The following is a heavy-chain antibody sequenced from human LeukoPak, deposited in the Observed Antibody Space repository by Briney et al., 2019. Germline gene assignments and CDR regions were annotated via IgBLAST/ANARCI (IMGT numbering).Heavy chain of an antibody. CDR1: GFTFNNYA. D-gene: IGHD3-10*01. V-gene: IGHV3-23*01. CDR2: ISGTGVT. Sequence: GGSLRLSCAASGFTFNNYAVSWVRQAPGKGLEWVSLISGTGVTYYAVSVKGRFTTSRDDSKNTLYLQMNSLRAEDTAVYYCASPRRGPGADYWGQGTLVTVSS. CDR3: ASPRRGPGADY. J-gene: IGHJ4*02.